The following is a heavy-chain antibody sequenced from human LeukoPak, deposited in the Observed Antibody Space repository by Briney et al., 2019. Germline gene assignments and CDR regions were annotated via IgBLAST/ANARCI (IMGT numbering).Heavy chain of an antibody. CDR1: GFTFSDYY. J-gene: IGHJ4*02. CDR2: ISSSGSTI. V-gene: IGHV3-11*01. Sequence: GGSLRLSCAASGFTFSDYYMSWIRQAPGKGLEWVSYISSSGSTIYYADSVKGRFTISSDNAKNSLYLQMNSLRAEDTAVYYCARVRHSSSWYLLDYWGQGTLVTVSS. CDR3: ARVRHSSSWYLLDY. D-gene: IGHD6-13*01.